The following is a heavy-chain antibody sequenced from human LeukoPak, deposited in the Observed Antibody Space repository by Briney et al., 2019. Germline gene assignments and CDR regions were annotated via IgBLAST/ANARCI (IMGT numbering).Heavy chain of an antibody. J-gene: IGHJ3*02. V-gene: IGHV3-64*01. CDR3: ARDQAVAAAGNLFKERAFDI. CDR1: GFTFSSYA. CDR2: ISSNGGST. Sequence: GGSLRLSCAASGFTFSSYAMHWVRQAPGKGLEYVSAISSNGGSTYYANSVKGRFTISRDNSKNTLYLQMGSLRAEDMAVYYCARDQAVAAAGNLFKERAFDIWGQGTMVTVSS. D-gene: IGHD6-13*01.